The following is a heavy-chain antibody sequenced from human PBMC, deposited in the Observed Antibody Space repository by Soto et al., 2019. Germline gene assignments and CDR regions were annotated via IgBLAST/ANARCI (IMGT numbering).Heavy chain of an antibody. V-gene: IGHV1-18*01. Sequence: QVQLVQSGVEVKKPGASVTVSCKASGYTFTSYGIVWVRQAPGQGLEWMGWISAYNGNTSYAQKYQDRVTMTRETSTDTAHMELRSLTSDDTAVYYCARRYCGRTSCYGFFDYWGQGTLVTVSS. CDR2: ISAYNGNT. D-gene: IGHD2-2*01. J-gene: IGHJ4*02. CDR3: ARRYCGRTSCYGFFDY. CDR1: GYTFTSYG.